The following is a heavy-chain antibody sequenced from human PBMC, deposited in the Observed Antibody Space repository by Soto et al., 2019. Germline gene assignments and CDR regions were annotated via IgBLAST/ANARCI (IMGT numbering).Heavy chain of an antibody. V-gene: IGHV3-33*01. CDR2: IWYDGSNK. Sequence: QVQLVESGGGVVQPGRSLRLSCAASGFTFSSYGMHWVRQDPGKGLEWVAVIWYDGSNKYYADSVKGRFTISRDNSKNTLYLQMNSLRAEDTAVYYCAREQDLFAIWGQGTMVTVSS. CDR3: AREQDLFAI. J-gene: IGHJ3*02. CDR1: GFTFSSYG.